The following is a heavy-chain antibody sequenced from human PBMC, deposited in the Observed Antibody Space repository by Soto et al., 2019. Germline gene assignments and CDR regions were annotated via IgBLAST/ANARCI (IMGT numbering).Heavy chain of an antibody. CDR3: ARVALRFFAGDY. Sequence: QVQLQESGPGLVKPSQTLSLNCTVSGGSISSGDYYWSWIRQPPGKGLEWIGYIYYSGSTYYNPSLRSRVTISVKSSKNQFSLKLSSVTAADTAVYFCARVALRFFAGDYWGQGTLVTVSS. CDR1: GGSISSGDYY. J-gene: IGHJ4*02. D-gene: IGHD3-3*01. V-gene: IGHV4-30-4*01. CDR2: IYYSGST.